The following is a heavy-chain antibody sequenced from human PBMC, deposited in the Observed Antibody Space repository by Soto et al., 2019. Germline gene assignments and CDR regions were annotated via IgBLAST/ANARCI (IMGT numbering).Heavy chain of an antibody. CDR1: GYTFTIYG. Sequence: ASVKVSCKASGYTFTIYGIIWVRQAPGQGLEWMGWISAYNGNTNYAQKLQGRVTMTTDTSTSTAYMELRSLRSDDTAVYYCARRSSSSSSYYYYGMDVWGQGTTVTVSS. J-gene: IGHJ6*02. CDR3: ARRSSSSSSYYYYGMDV. V-gene: IGHV1-18*01. D-gene: IGHD6-6*01. CDR2: ISAYNGNT.